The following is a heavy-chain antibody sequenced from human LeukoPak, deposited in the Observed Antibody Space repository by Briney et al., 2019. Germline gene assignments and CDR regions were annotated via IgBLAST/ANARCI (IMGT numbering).Heavy chain of an antibody. Sequence: GGSLRLSCAASEFIVSINYMTWVRQAPGKGLEWVSGISSSGGSTYYADSVKGRFTISRDNSRNTLYLQMNSLRAEDTAVYYCARHLLWFGELSGGFDYWGQGTLVTVSS. D-gene: IGHD3-10*01. J-gene: IGHJ4*02. CDR1: EFIVSINY. V-gene: IGHV3-23*01. CDR2: ISSSGGST. CDR3: ARHLLWFGELSGGFDY.